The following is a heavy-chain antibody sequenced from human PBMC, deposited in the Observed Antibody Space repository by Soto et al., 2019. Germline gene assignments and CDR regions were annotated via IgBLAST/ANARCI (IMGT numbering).Heavy chain of an antibody. Sequence: QVQLVESGGGVVQPGRSLRLSCAASGFSSRYYGMHWVRQAPGKGLEWVALISYDGSDEYYADSVKGRFTISRDNSNNTLYLQMNSPKSEDTAVYYCAKDRRDYGGNIFDYWGQGTVVTVSS. CDR1: GFSSRYYG. D-gene: IGHD4-17*01. V-gene: IGHV3-30*18. CDR2: ISYDGSDE. CDR3: AKDRRDYGGNIFDY. J-gene: IGHJ4*02.